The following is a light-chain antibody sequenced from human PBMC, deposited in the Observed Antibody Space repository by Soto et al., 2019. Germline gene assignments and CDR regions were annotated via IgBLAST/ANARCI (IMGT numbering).Light chain of an antibody. CDR1: SSDVGGYDY. CDR3: SSSTSSTTYV. CDR2: EVS. J-gene: IGLJ1*01. V-gene: IGLV2-14*01. Sequence: QSVLTQPASVSGSPGQSITISCTGTSSDVGGYDYVSWYQQRPGKAPKLMIYEVSHRPSGVSNRFSGSKSGNTASLTISGLQAEDEADYYCSSSTSSTTYVFGTGTKLTVL.